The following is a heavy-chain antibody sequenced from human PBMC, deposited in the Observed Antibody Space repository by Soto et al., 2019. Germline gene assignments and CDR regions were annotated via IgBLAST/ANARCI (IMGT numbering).Heavy chain of an antibody. V-gene: IGHV2-5*02. Sequence: QITLKESGPTLVKPPQTLTLTCTFSGFSLSTRGVAVGWFRQPPGKALEWLALIYWAEDKWYSPSLKTRLTITDDTSKNQVVLTMTNTDPVGTATSFCAHRPRGYAYYFDYWGQGTLVTVSS. CDR2: IYWAEDK. CDR3: AHRPRGYAYYFDY. D-gene: IGHD5-12*01. CDR1: GFSLSTRGVA. J-gene: IGHJ4*02.